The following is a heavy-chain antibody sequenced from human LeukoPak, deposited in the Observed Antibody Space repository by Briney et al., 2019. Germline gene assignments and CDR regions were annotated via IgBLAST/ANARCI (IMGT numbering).Heavy chain of an antibody. CDR2: IWYDGSKT. CDR1: GFTFSTYG. D-gene: IGHD3-10*01. V-gene: IGHV3-33*01. Sequence: PGGSLRLSCAASGFTFSTYGMHWARQAPGKGLEWVAVIWYDGSKTYYADSVKGRFTISRDNSKNTLFLQMNSLSAEDTAVYYCARDHYYGTGSYNNLPAYWGQGTLVTVSS. J-gene: IGHJ4*02. CDR3: ARDHYYGTGSYNNLPAY.